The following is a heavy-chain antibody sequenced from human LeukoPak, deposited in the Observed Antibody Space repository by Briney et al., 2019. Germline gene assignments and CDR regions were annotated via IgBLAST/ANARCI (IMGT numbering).Heavy chain of an antibody. CDR1: GGTFSSYA. Sequence: ASVKVSCKASGGTFSSYAISWVRQAPGQGLEWMGRIIPILGIANYAQKFQGRVTITADKSTSTAYMELSSLRSEDTAVYYCARAPRDLYCSSTSCYAWGQGTLVTVSS. CDR2: IIPILGIA. J-gene: IGHJ5*02. CDR3: ARAPRDLYCSSTSCYA. V-gene: IGHV1-69*04. D-gene: IGHD2-2*01.